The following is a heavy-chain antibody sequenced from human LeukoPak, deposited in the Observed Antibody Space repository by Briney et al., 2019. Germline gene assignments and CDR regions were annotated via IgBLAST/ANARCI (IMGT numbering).Heavy chain of an antibody. CDR2: ISGSGDIT. CDR1: RFIFSIHA. D-gene: IGHD5-24*01. Sequence: PGGSLRLSCSASRFIFSIHAMSWVSQAPGKGLEWVSVISGSGDITYHADSVRGRFTISRDNSKKTLFLQMDSLRGEDRAVYYCARGGGRDGYLYWGQGSLVTVSS. V-gene: IGHV3-23*01. J-gene: IGHJ4*02. CDR3: ARGGGRDGYLY.